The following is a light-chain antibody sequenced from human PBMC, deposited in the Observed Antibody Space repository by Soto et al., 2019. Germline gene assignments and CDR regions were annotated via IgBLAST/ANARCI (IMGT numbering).Light chain of an antibody. CDR3: QQRSNWPPIT. V-gene: IGKV3-11*01. J-gene: IGKJ5*01. Sequence: EIVMTQSPGTLSLSPGEGATLSFRASQSVSGDYLAWYQSKPGQAPRLLIYGASNRATGIPARFSGSGSGTDFTLTISSLEPEDFAVYYCQQRSNWPPITFGQGTRLEI. CDR2: GAS. CDR1: QSVSGDY.